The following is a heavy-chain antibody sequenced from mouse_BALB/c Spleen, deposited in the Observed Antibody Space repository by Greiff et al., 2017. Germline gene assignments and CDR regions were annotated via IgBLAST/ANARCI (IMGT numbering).Heavy chain of an antibody. CDR1: GYTFTDYA. CDR2: ISTYYGDA. J-gene: IGHJ4*01. CDR3: AHGYDDAMDY. D-gene: IGHD2-2*01. Sequence: QVQLKESGAELVRPGVSVKISCKGSGYTFTDYAMHWVKQSHAKSLEWIGVISTYYGDASYNQKFKGKATMTVDKSSSTAYMELARLTSEDSAIYYCAHGYDDAMDYWGQGTSVTVSS. V-gene: IGHV1S137*01.